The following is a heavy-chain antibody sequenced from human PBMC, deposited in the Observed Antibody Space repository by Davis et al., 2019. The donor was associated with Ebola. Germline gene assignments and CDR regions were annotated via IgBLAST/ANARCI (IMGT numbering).Heavy chain of an antibody. CDR3: ARDALGETAPLDY. CDR1: GFTFSSYW. V-gene: IGHV3-74*01. Sequence: GESLKISCAASGFTFSSYWMHWVRQAPGKGLVWVSRINSDGSSTSYADSVKGRFTISRDNAKNTVYLQMNSLRTGDTAVYYCARDALGETAPLDYWGQGTLVTVSS. J-gene: IGHJ4*02. CDR2: INSDGSST. D-gene: IGHD2-15*01.